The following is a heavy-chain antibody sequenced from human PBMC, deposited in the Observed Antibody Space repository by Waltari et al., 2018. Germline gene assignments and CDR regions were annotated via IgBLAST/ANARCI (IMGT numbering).Heavy chain of an antibody. J-gene: IGHJ5*01. CDR3: ATSMAVAGKGRGWFDS. Sequence: EVQLVESGGGLIQPGGSLSLSWQASGSPLRNNLSWVRQAPGKGLEWVSVIYTGGSTDYADSVKGRFTISRDNSKNTLYLQMNSLRAEDTAVYYCATSMAVAGKGRGWFDSWGQGTLVTVSS. V-gene: IGHV3-53*01. CDR1: GSPLRNN. CDR2: IYTGGST. D-gene: IGHD6-19*01.